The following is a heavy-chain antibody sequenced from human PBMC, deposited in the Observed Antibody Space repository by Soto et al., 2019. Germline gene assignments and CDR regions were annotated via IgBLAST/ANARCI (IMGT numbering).Heavy chain of an antibody. CDR1: GGTFSSYA. J-gene: IGHJ4*02. Sequence: GASVKVSCKASGGTFSSYAISWVRQAPGQGLEWMGGIIPIFGTANYAQKFQGRVTITADDSTSTAYMELSSLRSEDTAVYYCARVTPAAPRFTFDYWGQGTLVTVSS. V-gene: IGHV1-69*13. CDR3: ARVTPAAPRFTFDY. D-gene: IGHD3-3*01. CDR2: IIPIFGTA.